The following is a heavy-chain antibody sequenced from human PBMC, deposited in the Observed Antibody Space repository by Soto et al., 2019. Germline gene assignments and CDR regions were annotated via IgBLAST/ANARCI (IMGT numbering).Heavy chain of an antibody. Sequence: QPGASLRLSCAASGFIFNSYGMSWVRQAPGMGLEWVSVISGSGGFTYYADSVKGRFTISRDNSKNTLLLQMNSLRAEDTAVYYCAKDIIYDSSGYYYVSAFDVWGQGTMVTVSS. CDR2: ISGSGGFT. CDR3: AKDIIYDSSGYYYVSAFDV. D-gene: IGHD3-22*01. V-gene: IGHV3-23*01. J-gene: IGHJ3*01. CDR1: GFIFNSYG.